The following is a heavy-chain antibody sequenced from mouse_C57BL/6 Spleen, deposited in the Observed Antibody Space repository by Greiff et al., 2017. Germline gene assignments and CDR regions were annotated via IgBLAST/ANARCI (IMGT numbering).Heavy chain of an antibody. CDR1: GYAFSSSW. CDR2: IYPGDGDT. V-gene: IGHV1-82*01. Sequence: VQLQQSGPELVKPGASVKISCKASGYAFSSSWMNWVKQRPGKGLEWIGRIYPGDGDTNYNGKFKGKATLTADKSSSTAYMQLSSLTSEDSAVYFCARPPWYGSSPEYVDVWGTGTTVTVSS. D-gene: IGHD1-1*01. CDR3: ARPPWYGSSPEYVDV. J-gene: IGHJ1*03.